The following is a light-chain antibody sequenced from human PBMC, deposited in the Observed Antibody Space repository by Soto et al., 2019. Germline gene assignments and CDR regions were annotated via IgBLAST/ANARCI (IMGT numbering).Light chain of an antibody. V-gene: IGKV3-15*01. CDR2: YAS. CDR3: QQYDNWTLA. Sequence: EIVMTQSPATLSVSPGERATLSCRASQSVRSHLAWYQQKPGQAPRLLIYYASTRATGIPARFSGSGSETEFTLTISSLQSEDFAVYYCQQYDNWTLAFGPGTKVDI. J-gene: IGKJ3*01. CDR1: QSVRSH.